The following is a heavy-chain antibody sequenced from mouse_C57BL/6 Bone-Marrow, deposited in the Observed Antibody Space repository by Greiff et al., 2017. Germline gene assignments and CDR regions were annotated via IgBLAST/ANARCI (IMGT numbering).Heavy chain of an antibody. CDR3: ARHGRQLRRFYYFDY. CDR1: GYTFTEFT. Sequence: QVPLQQSGAELVKPGASVKLSCKASGYTFTEFTIHWVKQSYGSGLELIGWFSPGWGSVKYNEKFKDKATLTADKSSSTVYMELSRLTSEDSAVYFCARHGRQLRRFYYFDYWGQGTTLTVSS. J-gene: IGHJ2*01. CDR2: FSPGWGSV. V-gene: IGHV1-62-2*01. D-gene: IGHD3-2*02.